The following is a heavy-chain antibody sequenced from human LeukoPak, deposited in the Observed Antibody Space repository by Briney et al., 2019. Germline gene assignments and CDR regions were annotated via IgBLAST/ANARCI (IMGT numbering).Heavy chain of an antibody. CDR2: INHSGST. CDR1: GGSFSGYY. CDR3: ARGREGYYGGGISFDY. Sequence: SETLSLTCAVYGGSFSGYYWSWIRQPPGKGLEWIGEINHSGSTNYNPSLTSRVTISVDTSKNQFSLKLSSVTAADTAVYYCARGREGYYGGGISFDYGGRGTVVTVS. D-gene: IGHD3-10*01. V-gene: IGHV4-34*01. J-gene: IGHJ4*02.